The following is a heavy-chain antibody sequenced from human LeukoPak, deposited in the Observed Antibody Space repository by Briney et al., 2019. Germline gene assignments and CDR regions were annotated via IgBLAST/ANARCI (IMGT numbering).Heavy chain of an antibody. D-gene: IGHD5-12*01. Sequence: PGGSLRLSCAASGFTFSRYAMSWVRQAPGKGLEWVSAISDRGSSTYYADSVKGRFTISRDNSKNTLYLQTNTLRAEDTALYYCAKHRGQYFDYWGQGTLVSVSS. J-gene: IGHJ4*02. CDR3: AKHRGQYFDY. V-gene: IGHV3-23*01. CDR2: ISDRGSST. CDR1: GFTFSRYA.